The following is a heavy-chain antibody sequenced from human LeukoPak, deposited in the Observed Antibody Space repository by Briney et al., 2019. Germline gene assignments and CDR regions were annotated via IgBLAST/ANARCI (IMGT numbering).Heavy chain of an antibody. Sequence: TSVKVSCKVSGTYTLIELSMHWVRQAPGKGLEWMGGFDPEDGETVYAQKFKGRVTMTEDTSTDTAYMDLSSLRSEDTAVYYCATLLGETHFFDYWGQGTLVTVSS. D-gene: IGHD1-26*01. CDR1: GTYTLIELS. V-gene: IGHV1-24*01. CDR3: ATLLGETHFFDY. CDR2: FDPEDGET. J-gene: IGHJ4*02.